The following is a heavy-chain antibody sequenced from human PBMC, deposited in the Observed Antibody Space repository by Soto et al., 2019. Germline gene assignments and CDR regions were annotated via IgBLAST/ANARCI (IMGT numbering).Heavy chain of an antibody. J-gene: IGHJ3*02. CDR2: IGGSSGHI. V-gene: IGHV3-21*04. D-gene: IGHD3-3*01. CDR1: GFTFSSYS. CDR3: AKSPGGYYSFDI. Sequence: GGSLRLSCAASGFTFSSYSMVWVRQAPEKGLEWVSSIGGSSGHIYYADSLKGRFTISRDNSKNTLYLQMNSLRTEDTAVYYCAKSPGGYYSFDIWGQGTMVTVSS.